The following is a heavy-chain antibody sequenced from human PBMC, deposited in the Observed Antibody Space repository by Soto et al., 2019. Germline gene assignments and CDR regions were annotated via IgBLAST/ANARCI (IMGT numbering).Heavy chain of an antibody. D-gene: IGHD3-22*01. V-gene: IGHV3-30-3*01. CDR3: ARDMDYYDSSGPPMRPYYYYGMDV. J-gene: IGHJ6*02. CDR1: GFTFSSYA. Sequence: PGGSLRLSCAASGFTFSSYAMHWVRQAPGKGLEWVAAISCDGSNKYYADSVKGRFTISRDNSKNTLYLQMNSLRAEDTAVYYCARDMDYYDSSGPPMRPYYYYGMDVGGQGTTVT. CDR2: ISCDGSNK.